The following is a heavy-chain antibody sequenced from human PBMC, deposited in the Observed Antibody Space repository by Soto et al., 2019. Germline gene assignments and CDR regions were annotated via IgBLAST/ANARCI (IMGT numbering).Heavy chain of an antibody. Sequence: GEALKISCQGCGYIFTNYWIGWVRQMPGKGLEWMGIIYPGDSDTRYSPSFQGQVTISADKSISTAYLQWSSLKASDTAMYYCARLLLDYMDGMDVWGQGTTVTVSS. CDR1: GYIFTNYW. CDR3: ARLLLDYMDGMDV. CDR2: IYPGDSDT. D-gene: IGHD4-4*01. V-gene: IGHV5-51*01. J-gene: IGHJ6*02.